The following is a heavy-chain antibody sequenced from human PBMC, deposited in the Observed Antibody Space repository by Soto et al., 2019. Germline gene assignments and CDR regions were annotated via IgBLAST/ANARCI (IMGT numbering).Heavy chain of an antibody. D-gene: IGHD2-2*01. Sequence: EVQLLESGGGLVQPGGSLRLSCVGSGFTFINYAMNWVRQTPGKGLEWVSTISGGGDKTFDADTVKGRFTISRDNSKNALKLQMNSLRADDTAVYYCARKVLGSTSRPDWWYFDLWGRGTLVTVSS. CDR2: ISGGGDKT. V-gene: IGHV3-23*01. CDR1: GFTFINYA. CDR3: ARKVLGSTSRPDWWYFDL. J-gene: IGHJ2*01.